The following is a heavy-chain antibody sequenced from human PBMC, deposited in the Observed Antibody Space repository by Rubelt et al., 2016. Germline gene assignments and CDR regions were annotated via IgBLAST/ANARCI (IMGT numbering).Heavy chain of an antibody. CDR1: GYTFTSYY. CDR3: AREGDYYYGMDV. V-gene: IGHV1-2*06. CDR2: INPNRGGT. Sequence: QVQLVQSGAEVKKPGASVKVSCKASGYTFTSYYMHWVRQAPGQGLEWMGRINPNRGGTNYAQKFQGRVTMTRDTSISTAYMELSRLRSDDTAVYYCAREGDYYYGMDVWGQGTTVTVSS. J-gene: IGHJ6*02. D-gene: IGHD3-16*01.